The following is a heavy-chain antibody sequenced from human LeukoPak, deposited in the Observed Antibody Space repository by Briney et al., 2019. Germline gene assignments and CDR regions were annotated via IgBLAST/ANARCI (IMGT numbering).Heavy chain of an antibody. V-gene: IGHV1-2*02. Sequence: GASVKVSCKASGYTFTGYYMHWVRQAPGQGLAWMGWINPNSGGTNYAQKFQGRVTMTRDTSISTAYMELSRLRSDDTAVYYCAGTIFGVVTKTDNWFDPWGQGTLVTVSS. CDR2: INPNSGGT. CDR1: GYTFTGYY. D-gene: IGHD3-3*01. CDR3: AGTIFGVVTKTDNWFDP. J-gene: IGHJ5*02.